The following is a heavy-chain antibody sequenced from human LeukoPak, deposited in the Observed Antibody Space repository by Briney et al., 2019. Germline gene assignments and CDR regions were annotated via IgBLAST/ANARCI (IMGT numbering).Heavy chain of an antibody. V-gene: IGHV3-7*01. Sequence: GGSLRLSCAASGSTFSGYWMNWVRQPPGKGLEWVANINQDGSEKYYVDSVKGGFTISRDNARRSLYLQMNSLRAEDTGLYYCARDPSRRYTYGYGDSWGQGTLVTVSS. CDR1: GSTFSGYW. CDR3: ARDPSRRYTYGYGDS. D-gene: IGHD5-18*01. CDR2: INQDGSEK. J-gene: IGHJ4*02.